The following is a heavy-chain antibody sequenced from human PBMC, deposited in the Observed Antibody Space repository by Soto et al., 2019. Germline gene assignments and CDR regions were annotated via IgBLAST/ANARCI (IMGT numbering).Heavy chain of an antibody. Sequence: ASVKVSFKVSGYTLTELSMHWLRQAPGKGLEWMGGFDPEDGETIYAQKFQGRVTMTEDTSTDTAYMELSSLRSEDTAVYYCATGLRKLRFLEWSLEAWFDPWGQGTLVTVSS. CDR1: GYTLTELS. J-gene: IGHJ5*02. V-gene: IGHV1-24*01. CDR2: FDPEDGET. CDR3: ATGLRKLRFLEWSLEAWFDP. D-gene: IGHD3-3*01.